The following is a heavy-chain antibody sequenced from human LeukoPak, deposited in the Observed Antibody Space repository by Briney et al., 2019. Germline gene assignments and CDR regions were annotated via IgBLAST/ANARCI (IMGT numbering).Heavy chain of an antibody. J-gene: IGHJ4*02. Sequence: PGGSLRLSCATSGFIFDDYGMSWVRQAPGEGLEWVSGINWVGDSTAYAGSVRGRFTISKDNDQNSVFLQMNSLRAEDSALYYCVRYQGSSNRGLDYWGQGTLVTVSS. D-gene: IGHD6-13*01. CDR3: VRYQGSSNRGLDY. CDR2: INWVGDST. CDR1: GFIFDDYG. V-gene: IGHV3-20*04.